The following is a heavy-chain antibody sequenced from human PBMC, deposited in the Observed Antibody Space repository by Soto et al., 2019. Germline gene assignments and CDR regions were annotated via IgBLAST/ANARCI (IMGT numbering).Heavy chain of an antibody. CDR3: ARDPAGAYVFNWFHP. Sequence: QVQLVESGGGVVQPGRSLRLSCAASGFTFSSYAMHWVRQAPGKGLEWVAVISYDGSNKYYADSVKGRFTISRDNSKNTLDLQMNSLRAEDTAVYYCARDPAGAYVFNWFHPWGQGTLVTVSS. CDR2: ISYDGSNK. V-gene: IGHV3-30-3*01. J-gene: IGHJ5*02. CDR1: GFTFSSYA. D-gene: IGHD4-17*01.